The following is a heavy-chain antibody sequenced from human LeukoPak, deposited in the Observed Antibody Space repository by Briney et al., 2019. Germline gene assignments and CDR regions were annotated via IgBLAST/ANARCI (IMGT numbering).Heavy chain of an antibody. Sequence: SETLSLTCAVYGGSFSGYYWSWIRQPPGKGLEWIGEINHSGSTYYNPSLKSRVTISVDRSKNQFSLKLSSVTAADTAVYYCARSSSITMMFDYWGQGTLVTVSS. CDR1: GGSFSGYY. V-gene: IGHV4-34*01. D-gene: IGHD3-22*01. CDR3: ARSSSITMMFDY. J-gene: IGHJ4*02. CDR2: INHSGST.